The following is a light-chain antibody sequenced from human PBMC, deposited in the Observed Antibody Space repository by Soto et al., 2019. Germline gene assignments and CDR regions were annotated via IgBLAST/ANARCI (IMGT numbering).Light chain of an antibody. Sequence: EIVLTQSPATLSLSPGERATLSCGASQSVSSYLAWYQQKPGQAPRLLIYDASNRATGIPARFSGSGSGTDFTLTISSLEPEDCAVYYCQQRSNWPLTFGGGTKVEIK. V-gene: IGKV3-11*01. CDR3: QQRSNWPLT. CDR1: QSVSSY. J-gene: IGKJ4*01. CDR2: DAS.